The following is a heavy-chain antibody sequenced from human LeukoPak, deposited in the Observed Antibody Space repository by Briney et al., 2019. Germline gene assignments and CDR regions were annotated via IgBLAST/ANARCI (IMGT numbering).Heavy chain of an antibody. D-gene: IGHD6-13*01. Sequence: ASVKVSCKASGYTFTSYDINWVRQATGQGLEWMGWMNPSSGNTGYAQKFQGRATMTRNTSISTAYMELSSLRSEDTAVYYCARTSSSWGRSFDYWGQGTLVTVSS. V-gene: IGHV1-8*01. CDR3: ARTSSSWGRSFDY. CDR1: GYTFTSYD. CDR2: MNPSSGNT. J-gene: IGHJ4*02.